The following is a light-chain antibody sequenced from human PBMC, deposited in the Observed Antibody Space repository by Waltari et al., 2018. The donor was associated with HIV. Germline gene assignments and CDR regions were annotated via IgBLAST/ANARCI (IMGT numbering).Light chain of an antibody. CDR2: GAS. CDR3: QQYNNWPPAWT. V-gene: IGKV3-15*01. J-gene: IGKJ1*01. CDR1: ESVNSD. Sequence: EIVMTQSPVTLSASPGERVTLSCRASESVNSDLAWYQQKPGQAPRLLIHGASTRATGIPPRFSGSGSETQFTLTISSRQSEDCAVYYCQQYNNWPPAWTFGRGTRVEI.